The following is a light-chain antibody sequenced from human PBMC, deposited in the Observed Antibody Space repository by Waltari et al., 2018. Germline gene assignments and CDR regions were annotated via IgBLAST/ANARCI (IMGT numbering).Light chain of an antibody. CDR3: QQYDGSILT. CDR1: QTINNNF. CDR2: GAS. V-gene: IGKV3-20*01. Sequence: IVLTQSPVTLSLSPVQRPTLSCRASQTINNNFLVWYQQKPGQAPRLLIHGASSRATGFPDRFSGSGSGTDFTLTISRLEPEDVAVYYCQQYDGSILTFGGGTKVEI. J-gene: IGKJ4*01.